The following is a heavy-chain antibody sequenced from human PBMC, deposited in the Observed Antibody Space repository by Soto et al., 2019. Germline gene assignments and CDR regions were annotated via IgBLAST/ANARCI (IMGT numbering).Heavy chain of an antibody. V-gene: IGHV3-23*01. CDR3: ATRYYDFWSGYVTNFDY. Sequence: PGGSQRLSCASSGFPFSSYAMSWVRQAPGKGLEWVSAISGSGGSTYYADSVKGRFTISRDNSKNTLYLQMNSLRAEDTAAYYCATRYYDFWSGYVTNFDYWGQGTLVTVSP. CDR1: GFPFSSYA. D-gene: IGHD3-3*01. CDR2: ISGSGGST. J-gene: IGHJ4*02.